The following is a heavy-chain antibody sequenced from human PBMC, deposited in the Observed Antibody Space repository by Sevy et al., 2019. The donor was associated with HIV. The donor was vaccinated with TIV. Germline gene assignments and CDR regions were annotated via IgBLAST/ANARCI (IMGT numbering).Heavy chain of an antibody. V-gene: IGHV3-21*01. CDR1: GFTFSNYD. CDR3: ARALDYYDTGGLYY. J-gene: IGHJ4*02. CDR2: ISSGSSYI. Sequence: GGSLRLSCAASGFTFSNYDMNWVRQAPGKGLEWVSYISSGSSYIYYADSLKGRVTSSRDNANNSLFLQLNSLRAEDTAVYYCARALDYYDTGGLYYWGQGALVTVSS. D-gene: IGHD3-22*01.